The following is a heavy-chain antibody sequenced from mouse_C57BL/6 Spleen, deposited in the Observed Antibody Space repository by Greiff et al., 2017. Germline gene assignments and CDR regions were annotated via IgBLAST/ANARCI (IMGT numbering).Heavy chain of an antibody. D-gene: IGHD2-5*01. V-gene: IGHV5-9-1*02. CDR1: GFTFSSYA. CDR2: ISSGGDYI. J-gene: IGHJ2*01. CDR3: TSYSNYLDY. Sequence: EVKLMESGEGLVKPGGSLKLSCAASGFTFSSYAMSWVRQTPEKRLEWVAYISSGGDYIYYADPVKGRFTISRDNARNTLYLQMSSLKSEDTAMYYCTSYSNYLDYWGQGTTLTVSS.